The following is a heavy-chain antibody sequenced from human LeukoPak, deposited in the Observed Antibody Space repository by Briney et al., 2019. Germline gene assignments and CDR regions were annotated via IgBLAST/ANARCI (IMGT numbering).Heavy chain of an antibody. CDR2: TTAYNGNT. V-gene: IGHV1-18*01. CDR3: ARGWRRIAARGPAWYNWFDP. D-gene: IGHD6-6*01. CDR1: GYTFTSYG. J-gene: IGHJ5*02. Sequence: ASVKVSCKASGYTFTSYGISRVRQSPGQALEWMGSTTAYNGNTNYAQKLQGPVTMTPDTSTRTAYMELGSLRSDDTALYYCARGWRRIAARGPAWYNWFDPWGQGTLVTVSS.